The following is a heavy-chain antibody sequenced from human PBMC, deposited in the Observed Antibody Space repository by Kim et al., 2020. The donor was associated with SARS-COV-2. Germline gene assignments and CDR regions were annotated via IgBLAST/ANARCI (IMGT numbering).Heavy chain of an antibody. Sequence: SETLSLTCTVSGGSISSYSWSWIRQPPGKGLEWIGYIYYSGSTNYNPSLKSRVTISVDTSKNQFSLKLSSVTAADTAVYYCARAPLSILRAFDIWGQGTMVTVSS. D-gene: IGHD4-17*01. J-gene: IGHJ3*02. CDR1: GGSISSYS. CDR2: IYYSGST. CDR3: ARAPLSILRAFDI. V-gene: IGHV4-59*01.